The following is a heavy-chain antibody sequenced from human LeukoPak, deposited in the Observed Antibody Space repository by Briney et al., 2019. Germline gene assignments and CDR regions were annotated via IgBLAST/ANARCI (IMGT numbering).Heavy chain of an antibody. V-gene: IGHV3-23*01. J-gene: IGHJ4*02. D-gene: IGHD2-2*01. CDR1: GFTSSSYA. Sequence: GGSLRLSCAASGFTSSSYAMRWVRQAPGKGLEWVSAISGSGGSTYYADSVKGRFTISRDNSKNTLYLQMNSLRAEDTAVYYCAKVGQLRVKHYFDYWGQGTLVTVSS. CDR2: ISGSGGST. CDR3: AKVGQLRVKHYFDY.